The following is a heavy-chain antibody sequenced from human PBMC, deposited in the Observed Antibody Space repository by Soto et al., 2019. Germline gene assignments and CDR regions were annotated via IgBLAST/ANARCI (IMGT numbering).Heavy chain of an antibody. CDR2: IGTAGDT. CDR1: GFTFSGFD. J-gene: IGHJ4*02. D-gene: IGHD6-13*01. V-gene: IGHV3-13*01. CDR3: AKSQEIGTHFFDS. Sequence: GGSLRLSCEASGFTFSGFDMHWVRQPTGKGLEWVSSIGTAGDTYYAVSVKGRFTISRDNAKNSLSLLMNSLRAGDMAVYFCAKSQEIGTHFFDSWGQGTQVTVSS.